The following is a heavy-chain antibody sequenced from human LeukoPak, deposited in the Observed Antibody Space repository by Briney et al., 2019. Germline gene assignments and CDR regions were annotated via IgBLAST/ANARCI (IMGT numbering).Heavy chain of an antibody. Sequence: PGGSLRLSCAASGFTFSSYGMHWVRQAPGKGLEWVAFIRYDGSNKYYADSVKGRFTISRDNAKNSLYLQMNSLRAEDMALYYCAKGEQDGYNYYFDYWGQGTLVTVSS. D-gene: IGHD5-24*01. CDR1: GFTFSSYG. V-gene: IGHV3-30*02. J-gene: IGHJ4*02. CDR3: AKGEQDGYNYYFDY. CDR2: IRYDGSNK.